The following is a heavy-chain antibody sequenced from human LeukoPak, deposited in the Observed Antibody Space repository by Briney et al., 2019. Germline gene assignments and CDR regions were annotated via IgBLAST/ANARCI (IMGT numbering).Heavy chain of an antibody. V-gene: IGHV1-46*01. CDR2: INPSGGST. J-gene: IGHJ4*02. CDR3: ARDRIECSGGSCYEVVDY. Sequence: ASVKVSCKASGYTFTSYYIHWVRQAPGQGLEWMGIINPSGGSTGYARKFQGRVTMTRDMSTSTVYMELSSLRSEDTAVYYCARDRIECSGGSCYEVVDYWGQGTLVTVSS. D-gene: IGHD2-15*01. CDR1: GYTFTSYY.